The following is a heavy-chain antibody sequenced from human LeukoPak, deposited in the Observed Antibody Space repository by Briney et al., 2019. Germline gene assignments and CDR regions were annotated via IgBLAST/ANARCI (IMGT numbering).Heavy chain of an antibody. CDR2: ISTYNGNT. Sequence: APVKVSCKASGYTFTSYGISWVRQAPGQGLEWMGWISTYNGNTKYAQKLQGRVTMTTDTSTTTAYMELRSLRSDDTAVHYCAREGSSGYCSSTNCLDFDYWGQGTLVTVSS. J-gene: IGHJ4*02. V-gene: IGHV1-18*01. CDR3: AREGSSGYCSSTNCLDFDY. D-gene: IGHD2-2*01. CDR1: GYTFTSYG.